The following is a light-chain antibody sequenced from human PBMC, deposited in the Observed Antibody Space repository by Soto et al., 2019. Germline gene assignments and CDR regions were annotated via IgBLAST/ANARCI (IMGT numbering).Light chain of an antibody. J-gene: IGLJ3*02. CDR1: SSNIGSNT. CDR2: ANN. CDR3: AAWDDSLNGWV. Sequence: QSVLTQPPSASGTPGQRVTISCFGSSSNIGSNTVDWYQHLPGTAPKLLISANNQRPSGVPDRFSGSKSGTSASLAISGLQSEDEADYYCAAWDDSLNGWVFGGGTKLTVL. V-gene: IGLV1-44*01.